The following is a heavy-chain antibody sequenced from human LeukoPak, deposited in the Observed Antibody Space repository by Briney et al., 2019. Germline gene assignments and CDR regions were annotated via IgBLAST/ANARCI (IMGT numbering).Heavy chain of an antibody. D-gene: IGHD3-10*01. CDR3: ARVWAYYYASGTQPFDY. Sequence: ASVKVSCKASGYIFTSYAMHWVRQAPGQRLEWMGWINAGNGNTKYSQKFQGRVTITRDTSASTACMELSSLRSEDTAVYYCARVWAYYYASGTQPFDYWGQGTLVTVSS. V-gene: IGHV1-3*01. CDR2: INAGNGNT. J-gene: IGHJ4*02. CDR1: GYIFTSYA.